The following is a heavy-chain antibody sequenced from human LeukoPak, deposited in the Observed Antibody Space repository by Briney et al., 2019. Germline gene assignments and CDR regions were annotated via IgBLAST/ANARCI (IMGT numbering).Heavy chain of an antibody. Sequence: GGSLRLSCAASGFTFSSYSMNWVRQAPGKGLEWVSSISSSSSYIYYADSVKGRFTISRDNTKNTLHLQMNSLRAEDTAVYYCAGGGYTYGLYWGQGDLVTVSS. CDR1: GFTFSSYS. J-gene: IGHJ4*02. CDR2: ISSSSSYI. D-gene: IGHD5-18*01. CDR3: AGGGYTYGLY. V-gene: IGHV3-21*01.